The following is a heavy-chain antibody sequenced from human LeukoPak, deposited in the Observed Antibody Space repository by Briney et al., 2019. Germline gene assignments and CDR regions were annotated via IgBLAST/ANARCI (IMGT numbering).Heavy chain of an antibody. Sequence: ASVTVSCKASGYTFTGYYMHWVRQAPGQGPEWMGWINPNSGGTNYAQKFQGRVTMTRDTSITTAYMELSRLRSEDTAVYYCARVRDRGGRYGSGSLMLADYWGQGTLVTVSS. CDR3: ARVRDRGGRYGSGSLMLADY. CDR2: INPNSGGT. V-gene: IGHV1-2*02. J-gene: IGHJ4*02. CDR1: GYTFTGYY. D-gene: IGHD3-10*01.